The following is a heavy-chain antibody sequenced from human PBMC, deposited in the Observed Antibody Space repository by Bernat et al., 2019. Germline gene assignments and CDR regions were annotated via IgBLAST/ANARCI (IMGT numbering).Heavy chain of an antibody. CDR3: AHKGPQPGRYGDYFDY. J-gene: IGHJ4*02. V-gene: IGHV2-5*02. CDR1: GFSLSTSGVG. D-gene: IGHD4-17*01. CDR2: IYWDDDK. Sequence: QITLKESGPTLVKPTQTLTLTCTFSGFSLSTSGVGVGWIRQPPGKALEWLALIYWDDDKRYSTSLKSRLTITKDTSKNQVVLTMTNMDPVDTATYYCAHKGPQPGRYGDYFDYWGQGTLVTVSS.